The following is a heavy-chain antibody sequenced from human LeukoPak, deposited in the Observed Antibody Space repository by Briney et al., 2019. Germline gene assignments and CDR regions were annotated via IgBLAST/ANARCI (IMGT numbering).Heavy chain of an antibody. V-gene: IGHV3-33*01. D-gene: IGHD6-19*01. CDR2: IWYDGSNK. CDR3: ARDPGVRWLVGFDY. CDR1: GFTFSSYG. J-gene: IGHJ4*02. Sequence: GGSLRLSCAASGFTFSSYGMHWVRQPPGKGLGWVAVIWYDGSNKYYADSVKGRFTISRDNSKNTLYLQMDGLRAEDTAVYYCARDPGVRWLVGFDYWGQGTLVTVSS.